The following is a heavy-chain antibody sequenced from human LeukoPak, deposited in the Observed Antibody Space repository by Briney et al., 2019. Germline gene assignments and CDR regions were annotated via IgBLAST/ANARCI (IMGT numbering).Heavy chain of an antibody. V-gene: IGHV4-59*08. CDR3: ARQRMGELSDY. D-gene: IGHD3-16*02. Sequence: SETLSLTCTVSGGSISSYYWSWIRQPPGKGLEWIGYIYCSGSTNYNPSLKSRVTISVDTSKNQFSLKLSSVTAADTAVYYCARQRMGELSDYWGQGTLVTVSS. CDR2: IYCSGST. J-gene: IGHJ4*02. CDR1: GGSISSYY.